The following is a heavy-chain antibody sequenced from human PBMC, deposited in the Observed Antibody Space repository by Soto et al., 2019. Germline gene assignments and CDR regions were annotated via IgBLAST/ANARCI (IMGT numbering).Heavy chain of an antibody. Sequence: SLRLSCAASGFTFSSYAMSWVRQAPGKWLEWVSAISGSGGSTYYADSVKGRFTISRDNSKNTLYLQMNSLRAEDTAVYYCAKDPGIAVAEIDYWGQGTLVTVSP. J-gene: IGHJ4*02. CDR3: AKDPGIAVAEIDY. V-gene: IGHV3-23*01. D-gene: IGHD6-19*01. CDR1: GFTFSSYA. CDR2: ISGSGGST.